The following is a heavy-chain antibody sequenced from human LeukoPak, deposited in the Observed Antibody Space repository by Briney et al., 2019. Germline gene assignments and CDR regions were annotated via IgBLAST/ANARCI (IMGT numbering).Heavy chain of an antibody. CDR1: GYTLTELS. J-gene: IGHJ6*04. D-gene: IGHD3-10*01. CDR3: ATDGRAYYYGSGSRGGMDV. V-gene: IGHV1-24*01. CDR2: FDPEDGET. Sequence: APVKVSCKVSGYTLTELSMHWVRQAPGKGLEWMGGFDPEDGETIYAQKFQGRVTMTEDTSTDTAYMELSSLRSEDTAVYYCATDGRAYYYGSGSRGGMDVWGKGTTVTVPS.